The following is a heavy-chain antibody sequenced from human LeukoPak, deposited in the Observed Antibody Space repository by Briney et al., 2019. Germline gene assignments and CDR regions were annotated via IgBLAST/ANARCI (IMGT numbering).Heavy chain of an antibody. CDR1: GFTFSSYA. D-gene: IGHD4-11*01. Sequence: QPGRSLRLSCAASGFTFSSYAMHWVRQAPGKGLEWVAVISYDGSNKYYADSVKGRFTISRDNDKNSLYLQMNSLRVENTAVYYCARSARDSDYTNMDYWGQGTLVIVSS. CDR2: ISYDGSNK. V-gene: IGHV3-30*14. J-gene: IGHJ4*02. CDR3: ARSARDSDYTNMDY.